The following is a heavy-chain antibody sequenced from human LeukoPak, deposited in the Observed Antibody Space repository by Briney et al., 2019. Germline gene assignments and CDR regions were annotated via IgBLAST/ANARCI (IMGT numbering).Heavy chain of an antibody. CDR3: AVDLRYYYGMDV. D-gene: IGHD3/OR15-3a*01. J-gene: IGHJ6*04. CDR1: GGTFSSYA. Sequence: EASVKVCCKASGGTFSSYAISWARQAPGQGLEWMGGIIPIFGTANYAQKFQGRVTITADESTSTAYMELSSLRSEDTAVYYCAVDLRYYYGMDVWGKGTTVTVSS. V-gene: IGHV1-69*13. CDR2: IIPIFGTA.